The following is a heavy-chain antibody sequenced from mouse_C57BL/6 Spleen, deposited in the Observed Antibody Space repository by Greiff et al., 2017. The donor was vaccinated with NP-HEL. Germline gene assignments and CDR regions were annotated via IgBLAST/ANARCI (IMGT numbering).Heavy chain of an antibody. D-gene: IGHD3-2*02. CDR2: INPNTGGT. Sequence: EVQLQQSGPELVKPGASVKISCKASGYTFTDYYMNWVKQSHGKSLEWIGDINPNTGGTSYNQKFKGKATLTVDKSSSTAYMELRSLTSEDSAVYYCASHVDSSGYTWFAYWGQGTLVTVSA. J-gene: IGHJ3*01. CDR3: ASHVDSSGYTWFAY. V-gene: IGHV1-26*01. CDR1: GYTFTDYY.